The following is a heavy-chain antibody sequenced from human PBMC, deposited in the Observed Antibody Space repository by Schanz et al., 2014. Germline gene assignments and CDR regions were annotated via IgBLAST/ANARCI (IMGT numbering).Heavy chain of an antibody. Sequence: WTWLRQHPGKGLEWIGYIFFSGATHQNPSLKSRISISIDTSKNQFSLDLTSVTAADTAVYYCARGGFWGSYYGLFDYWGQGALVTVSS. CDR2: IFFSGAT. CDR3: ARGGFWGSYYGLFDY. V-gene: IGHV4-31*02. J-gene: IGHJ4*02. D-gene: IGHD1-26*01.